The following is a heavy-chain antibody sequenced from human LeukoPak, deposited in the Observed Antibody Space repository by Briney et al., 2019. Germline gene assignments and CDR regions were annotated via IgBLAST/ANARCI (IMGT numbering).Heavy chain of an antibody. CDR1: GFIFSSYG. Sequence: GGSLRLSCAASGFIFSSYGMHWVRQAPGKGLEWVAFIRYDGSNKYYADSVKARFTISRDNSKNTLYLQMNSLRAEDTAVYYCAKDGYYYGSGSYNYYYMDVWGKGTTVTISS. J-gene: IGHJ6*03. D-gene: IGHD3-10*01. CDR2: IRYDGSNK. V-gene: IGHV3-30*02. CDR3: AKDGYYYGSGSYNYYYMDV.